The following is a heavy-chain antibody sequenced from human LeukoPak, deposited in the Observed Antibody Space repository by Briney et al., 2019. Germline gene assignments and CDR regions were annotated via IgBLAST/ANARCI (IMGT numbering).Heavy chain of an antibody. J-gene: IGHJ4*02. CDR2: ISAYNGNT. CDR1: GYTFTSYG. CDR3: ARDREGYYFDY. V-gene: IGHV1-18*01. Sequence: ASVKVSCKASGYTFTSYGISWVRQAPGQVPEWMGWISAYNGNTNYAQKLQGRVTMTTDTSTSTAYMELRSLRSDDTAVYYCARDREGYYFDYWGQGTLVTVSS.